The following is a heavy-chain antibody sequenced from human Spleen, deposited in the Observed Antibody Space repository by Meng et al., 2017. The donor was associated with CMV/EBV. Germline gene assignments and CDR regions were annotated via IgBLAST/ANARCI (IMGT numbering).Heavy chain of an antibody. CDR3: TRDRIDFWSGWAGVVYKYGMDV. CDR2: ISAYNGDR. J-gene: IGHJ6*02. V-gene: IGHV1-18*01. CDR1: GYTFTSYG. Sequence: ASVKVSCKASGYTFTSYGISWVRQAPGQGLEWMGWISAYNGDRNSAQKFRGRVTMTTETSTGTAYMELSSLRSDDTAVYYCTRDRIDFWSGWAGVVYKYGMDVWGQGTTVTVSS. D-gene: IGHD3-3*01.